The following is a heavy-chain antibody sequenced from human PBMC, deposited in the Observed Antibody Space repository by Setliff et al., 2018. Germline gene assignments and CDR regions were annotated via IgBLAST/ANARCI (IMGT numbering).Heavy chain of an antibody. CDR2: NSAYNGNT. V-gene: IGHV1-18*01. CDR3: ASTYCGGDCYPSPFDY. J-gene: IGHJ4*02. CDR1: GYTFTSYG. Sequence: ASVKVSCKASGYTFTSYGISWVRQAPGQGLERMGWNSAYNGNTNYAQKPQGRVTMTTDTSTSTAYMDLRSLRSDDTAVYYCASTYCGGDCYPSPFDYWGQGTLVTVSS. D-gene: IGHD2-21*02.